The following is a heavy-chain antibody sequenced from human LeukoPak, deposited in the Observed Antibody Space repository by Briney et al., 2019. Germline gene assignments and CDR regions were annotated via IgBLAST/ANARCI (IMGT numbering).Heavy chain of an antibody. Sequence: SETLSLTRTVSGGSIISSDYHWGWVRQPPGKGLEWIGTISYSGNTDYNPSLRSRVTISVDTSNNQFSLRLGSVTAADTAVYHCARHCCSGPAKRVFDIWGQGTMVTVSS. CDR2: ISYSGNT. D-gene: IGHD2-15*01. J-gene: IGHJ3*02. CDR3: ARHCCSGPAKRVFDI. CDR1: GGSIISSDYH. V-gene: IGHV4-39*01.